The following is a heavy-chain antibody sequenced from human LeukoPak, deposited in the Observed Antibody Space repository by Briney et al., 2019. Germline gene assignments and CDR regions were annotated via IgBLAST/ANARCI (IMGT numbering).Heavy chain of an antibody. Sequence: ASVKVSCKASGGTFSSYAISWVRQAPGQGLEWMGGIIPIFGTANYAQKFQGRVTMTRDMSTSTVYMELSSLRSEDTAVYYCARERVVAANNWFDPWGQGTLVTVSS. CDR2: IIPIFGTA. V-gene: IGHV1-69*05. CDR3: ARERVVAANNWFDP. J-gene: IGHJ5*02. D-gene: IGHD2-15*01. CDR1: GGTFSSYA.